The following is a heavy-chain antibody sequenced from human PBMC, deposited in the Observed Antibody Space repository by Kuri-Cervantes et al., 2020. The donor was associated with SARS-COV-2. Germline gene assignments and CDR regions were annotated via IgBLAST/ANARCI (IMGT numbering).Heavy chain of an antibody. Sequence: SETLSLTCTVSGYSISSGYYWGWIRQPPGKGLEWIGSIYHSGSTYYNPSLKSRVTISVDTSKNQFSLKLSSVTAADTAVYYCARDGGIAAATSEGAFDIWGQGTMVTVSS. V-gene: IGHV4-38-2*02. D-gene: IGHD6-13*01. CDR3: ARDGGIAAATSEGAFDI. CDR2: IYHSGST. CDR1: GYSISSGYY. J-gene: IGHJ3*02.